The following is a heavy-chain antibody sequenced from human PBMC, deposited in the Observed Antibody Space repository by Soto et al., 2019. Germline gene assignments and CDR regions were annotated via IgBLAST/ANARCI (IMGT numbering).Heavy chain of an antibody. CDR1: GYTFTSYY. Sequence: ASVKVSCKASGYTFTSYYMHWARQAPGQGLEWMGIINPSGGSTSYAQKFQGRVTMTRDTSTSTVYMELSSLRSEDTAVYYCARTLTARDGFDPWGQGTLVTVSS. CDR2: INPSGGST. CDR3: ARTLTARDGFDP. J-gene: IGHJ5*02. D-gene: IGHD2-21*02. V-gene: IGHV1-46*01.